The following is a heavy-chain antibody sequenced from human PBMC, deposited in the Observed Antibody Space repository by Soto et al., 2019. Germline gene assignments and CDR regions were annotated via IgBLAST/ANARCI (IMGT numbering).Heavy chain of an antibody. CDR3: ARNYPIDY. V-gene: IGHV4-34*01. CDR2: INHSGST. D-gene: IGHD1-7*01. Sequence: ASETLSLPCAVFGGAFRGYYWGWIRQPPGKGLEWIGEINHSGSTNYNPSLKSRVTISVDTSKNQFSLKLSSVTAADTAVYYCARNYPIDYWGQGTLVTVSS. CDR1: GGAFRGYY. J-gene: IGHJ4*02.